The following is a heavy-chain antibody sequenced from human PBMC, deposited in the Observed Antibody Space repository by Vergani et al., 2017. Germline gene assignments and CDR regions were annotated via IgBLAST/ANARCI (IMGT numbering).Heavy chain of an antibody. CDR2: IYSGGST. J-gene: IGHJ6*02. Sequence: EVQLVESGGGLVQPGGSLRLSCAASGFTVSSNYMSWVRQAPGKGLEWVSVIYSGGSTYYADSVKGRFTISRDNSKNTLYLQMNSLRAEDTAVYYCARAYCSSTSCPPYYYGMDVWGQGTAVTVSS. CDR3: ARAYCSSTSCPPYYYGMDV. D-gene: IGHD2-2*01. CDR1: GFTVSSNY. V-gene: IGHV3-66*02.